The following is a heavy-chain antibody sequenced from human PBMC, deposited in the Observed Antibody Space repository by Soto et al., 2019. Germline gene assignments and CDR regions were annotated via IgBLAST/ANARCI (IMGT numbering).Heavy chain of an antibody. CDR3: ARDGGERKWIY. CDR2: IYYSGST. V-gene: IGHV4-31*03. CDR1: GDSISSGGYY. D-gene: IGHD3-10*01. Sequence: SETLSLTCTVSGDSISSGGYYWSWIRQHPGKGLEWIGYIYYSGSTYYNPSLKSRVTISVDTSKNQFSLKLSSVTAADTAVYYCARDGGERKWIYWGQGTLVTVSS. J-gene: IGHJ4*02.